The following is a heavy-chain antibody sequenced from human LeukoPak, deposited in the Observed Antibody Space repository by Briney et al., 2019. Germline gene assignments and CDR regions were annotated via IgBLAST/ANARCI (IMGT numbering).Heavy chain of an antibody. CDR3: ARFGSAENVLRFLEWFQKLYYFDY. CDR2: IKKDGTEK. CDR1: GFTFSSYW. Sequence: GGSLRLSCAAPGFTFSSYWMSWVRQAPGKGLEWVANIKKDGTEKYYVDSVKGRFTISRDNAKNSLFLQMNSLRAEDTAVYYCARFGSAENVLRFLEWFQKLYYFDYWGQGTLVTVSS. D-gene: IGHD3-3*01. V-gene: IGHV3-7*01. J-gene: IGHJ4*02.